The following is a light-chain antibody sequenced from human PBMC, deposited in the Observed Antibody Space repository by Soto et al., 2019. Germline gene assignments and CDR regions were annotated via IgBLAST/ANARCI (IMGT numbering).Light chain of an antibody. CDR3: CSYTGGNSLV. CDR2: EVS. Sequence: QSVLTQPPYASGSPGQSVTISCTGTSSDVGTYNYVSWYQQHPGKAPKLMVYEVSKRPSGVPDRFSGAKSGNTASLTVSGLQAEDEADYYCCSYTGGNSLVFGGGTKLTVL. J-gene: IGLJ2*01. V-gene: IGLV2-8*01. CDR1: SSDVGTYNY.